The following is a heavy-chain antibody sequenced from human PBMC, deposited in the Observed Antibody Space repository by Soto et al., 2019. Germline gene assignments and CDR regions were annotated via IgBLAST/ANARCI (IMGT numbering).Heavy chain of an antibody. V-gene: IGHV4-34*01. J-gene: IGHJ6*03. Sequence: SETLSLTCAVYGGSFSGYYWSWIRQPPGKGLEWIGEINHSGSTNYNPSLKSRVTISVDTSKNQFSLKLSSVTAADTAVYYCARGNGGTMVRGAAHYYYYMDVWGKGTTVTVSS. CDR1: GGSFSGYY. CDR3: ARGNGGTMVRGAAHYYYYMDV. D-gene: IGHD3-10*01. CDR2: INHSGST.